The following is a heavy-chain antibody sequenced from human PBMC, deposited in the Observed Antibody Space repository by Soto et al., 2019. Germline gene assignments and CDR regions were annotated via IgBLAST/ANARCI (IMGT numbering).Heavy chain of an antibody. CDR2: IHYTGST. D-gene: IGHD1-1*01. Sequence: SETLSLTCTVSGGSMSRYYWTWIRQPPGKGLEWIGNIHYTGSTNYNPSLKSRVTILLGTSTSQFSLKVSSVTAAGTAVYYCARDLTISSTDGPLDPWGHGTLVTVSS. CDR3: ARDLTISSTDGPLDP. V-gene: IGHV4-59*01. J-gene: IGHJ5*02. CDR1: GGSMSRYY.